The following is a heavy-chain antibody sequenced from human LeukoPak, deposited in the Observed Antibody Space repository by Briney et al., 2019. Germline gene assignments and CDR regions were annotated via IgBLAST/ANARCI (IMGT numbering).Heavy chain of an antibody. CDR2: ISGSGGST. CDR3: AKECNYDILTGYYTGCLGY. Sequence: PGGSLRLSCAASGFTFSSYAMSWVRQAPGKGLEGVSAISGSGGSTYYADSVKGRFTISRDNSKNTLYLQMNSLRAEDTAVYYCAKECNYDILTGYYTGCLGYWGQGTLVTVSS. CDR1: GFTFSSYA. D-gene: IGHD3-9*01. J-gene: IGHJ4*02. V-gene: IGHV3-23*01.